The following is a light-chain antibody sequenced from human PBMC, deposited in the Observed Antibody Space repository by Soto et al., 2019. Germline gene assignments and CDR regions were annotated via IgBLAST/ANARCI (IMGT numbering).Light chain of an antibody. CDR2: DAS. Sequence: EIVLTQSPATLSLSPGERATLSCRASLSVGSYLAWYQQRPGQTPRLLIYDASNRAPGIPARFSGSGSGTDFTLTISSLEPEDFAVYYCQQRSCWPLTFGGGTKVEI. CDR1: LSVGSY. V-gene: IGKV3-11*01. J-gene: IGKJ4*01. CDR3: QQRSCWPLT.